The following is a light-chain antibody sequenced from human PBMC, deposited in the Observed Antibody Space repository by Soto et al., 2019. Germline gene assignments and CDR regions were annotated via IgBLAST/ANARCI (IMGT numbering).Light chain of an antibody. CDR3: EQYGSSPPSIT. CDR1: QSVSRSN. J-gene: IGKJ5*01. V-gene: IGKV3-20*01. CDR2: GTS. Sequence: EIVFAQSPDTLSLSPVERATVSCRASQSVSRSNLAWYQHKPGQAPRLLIYGTSNRATGIPDRFTGSGSGTDLTLTISSLEPEDFAVYYCEQYGSSPPSITFGQGTRLEIK.